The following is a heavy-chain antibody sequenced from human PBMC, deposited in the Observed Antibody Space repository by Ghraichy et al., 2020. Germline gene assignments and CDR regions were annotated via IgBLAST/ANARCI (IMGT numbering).Heavy chain of an antibody. Sequence: GSLRLSCAASGFTFSSYGMHWVRQAPGKGLEWVAVIWYDGSNKYYADSVKGRFTISRDNSKNTLYLQMNSLRAEDTAVYYCARAEWLSASYYYYGMDVWGQGTTVTVSS. CDR3: ARAEWLSASYYYYGMDV. CDR2: IWYDGSNK. CDR1: GFTFSSYG. J-gene: IGHJ6*02. D-gene: IGHD3-3*01. V-gene: IGHV3-33*01.